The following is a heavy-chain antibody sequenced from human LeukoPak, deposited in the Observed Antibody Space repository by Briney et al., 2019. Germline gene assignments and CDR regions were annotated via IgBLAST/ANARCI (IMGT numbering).Heavy chain of an antibody. V-gene: IGHV3-7*01. D-gene: IGHD2-15*01. CDR2: IKEDGSDE. J-gene: IGHJ4*02. CDR3: ARDRAYCSGGNCYSLIEY. Sequence: GGSLRLSCAASGFAFSNYWMTWVRQAPGKGLEWVANIKEDGSDEYYVDSVKGRFTISRDNAKNSLYLQMNSLRAEDTAVYYCARDRAYCSGGNCYSLIEYWGQGTVVTVSS. CDR1: GFAFSNYW.